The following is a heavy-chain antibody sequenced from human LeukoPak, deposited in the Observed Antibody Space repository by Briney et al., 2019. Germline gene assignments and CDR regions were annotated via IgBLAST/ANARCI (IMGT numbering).Heavy chain of an antibody. V-gene: IGHV1-2*02. Sequence: ASVKVSCKASGYTFTGYYMHWVRQAPGQGLEWMGWINPNSGGTNYAQKFQGRVTMTRDTSISTAYMELSRLRSDDTAVYYCARADALGDWFDPWGQGTLVTVSS. CDR1: GYTFTGYY. D-gene: IGHD3-16*01. CDR3: ARADALGDWFDP. CDR2: INPNSGGT. J-gene: IGHJ5*02.